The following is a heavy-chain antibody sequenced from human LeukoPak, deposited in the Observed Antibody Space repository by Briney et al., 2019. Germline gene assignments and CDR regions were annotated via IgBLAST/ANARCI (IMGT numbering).Heavy chain of an antibody. J-gene: IGHJ3*02. CDR1: GFTVSTSY. D-gene: IGHD4-23*01. Sequence: GGSLGLSCVASGFTVSTSYMTWVRQAPGKGLEWVSVLYSGGTTYYADSVKGRFTISRDNSKNTLYLQMNNLRVEDTAVYYCARDTTVVTPDAIDIWGQGTMVTVSS. V-gene: IGHV3-53*01. CDR3: ARDTTVVTPDAIDI. CDR2: LYSGGTT.